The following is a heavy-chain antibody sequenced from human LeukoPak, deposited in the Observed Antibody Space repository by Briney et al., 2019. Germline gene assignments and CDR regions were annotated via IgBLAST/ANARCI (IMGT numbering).Heavy chain of an antibody. CDR2: ISVYNGNT. J-gene: IGHJ4*02. CDR1: GGTFSSYA. D-gene: IGHD4-17*01. CDR3: ARDTRTVTTIFDY. Sequence: ASVQVSCQASGGTFSSYAISWVRQAPGQGLEWMGWISVYNGNTDYAQKFQGRITMTTDTSTSTAYMELRSLRSDDTAVYYCARDTRTVTTIFDYWGQGTLVTVSS. V-gene: IGHV1-18*01.